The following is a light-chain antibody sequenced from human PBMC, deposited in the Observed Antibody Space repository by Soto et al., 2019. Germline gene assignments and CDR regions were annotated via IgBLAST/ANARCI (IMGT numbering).Light chain of an antibody. CDR2: RND. CDR3: AAWDDRLSSPV. J-gene: IGLJ3*02. CDR1: NSNIGPNF. Sequence: QLVLTQPPSASGTPGQTVTISCSGTNSNIGPNFVYWYQQLPRTAPRLLIHRNDQRPSGVPERFSASKSDTSGSLVISGLRSEDEADYYCAAWDDRLSSPVFGGGTKVTVL. V-gene: IGLV1-47*01.